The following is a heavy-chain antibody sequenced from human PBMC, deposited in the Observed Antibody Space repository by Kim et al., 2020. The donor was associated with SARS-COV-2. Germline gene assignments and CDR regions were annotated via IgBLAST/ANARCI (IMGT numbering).Heavy chain of an antibody. D-gene: IGHD3-3*01. J-gene: IGHJ4*02. CDR3: ARDHSIFGVVIISY. Sequence: DSWKRRFTIAKDNAKNSLYLQMNSLRAEDTAVYYCARDHSIFGVVIISYWGQGTLVTGSS. V-gene: IGHV3-11*04.